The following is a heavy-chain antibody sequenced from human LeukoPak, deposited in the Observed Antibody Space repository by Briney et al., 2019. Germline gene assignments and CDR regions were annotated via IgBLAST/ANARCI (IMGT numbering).Heavy chain of an antibody. V-gene: IGHV1-8*03. CDR2: MNPNSGNT. Sequence: ASVKVSCKASGYTFTSYDINWVRQATGQGLEWMGWMNPNSGNTGYAQKFQGRVTITRNTSISTAYMELSSLRSEDTAVYYCARGRRGYSSSSLSYYYYMDVWGKGTTVTVSS. J-gene: IGHJ6*03. D-gene: IGHD6-6*01. CDR1: GYTFTSYD. CDR3: ARGRRGYSSSSLSYYYYMDV.